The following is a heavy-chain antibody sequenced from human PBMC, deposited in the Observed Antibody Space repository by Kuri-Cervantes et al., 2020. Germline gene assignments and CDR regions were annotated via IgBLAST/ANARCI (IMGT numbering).Heavy chain of an antibody. Sequence: LKISCAASGFTFSSYAMHWVRQAPGKGLEWVAVISYDGSNKYYADSVKGRFTISRDNSKNTLYLQMNSLRAEDTALYYCAKIAVIALWYFDYWGQGALVTVSS. D-gene: IGHD2-21*01. CDR3: AKIAVIALWYFDY. V-gene: IGHV3-30*07. CDR1: GFTFSSYA. J-gene: IGHJ4*02. CDR2: ISYDGSNK.